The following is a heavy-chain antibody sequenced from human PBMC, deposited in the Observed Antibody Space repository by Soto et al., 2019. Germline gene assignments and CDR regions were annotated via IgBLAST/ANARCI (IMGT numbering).Heavy chain of an antibody. J-gene: IGHJ4*02. CDR1: GFTFSDYY. D-gene: IGHD3-22*01. CDR2: ISSSSSYT. Sequence: VQLVESGGGLVKPGGSLRLSCAASGFTFSDYYMSWIRQAPGKGLEWVSYISSSSSYTNYADSVKGRFTISRDNAKNSLYLQMNSLRAEDTAVYYCARELPPDYYDSSGSIDYWGQGTLVTVSS. CDR3: ARELPPDYYDSSGSIDY. V-gene: IGHV3-11*06.